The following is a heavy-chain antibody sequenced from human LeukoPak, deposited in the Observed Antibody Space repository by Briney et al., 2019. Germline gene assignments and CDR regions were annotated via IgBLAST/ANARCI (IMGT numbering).Heavy chain of an antibody. V-gene: IGHV3-21*01. CDR3: ASFTIGRGVYSDY. Sequence: PGGSLRLSCAASGFTFNRYNMNWVRQAPGKGLECVSSISSSNYIYYADSVKGRFTISRDNAKSSLFLQMNNLRVEDTAVYYCASFTIGRGVYSDYWGQGTLITVSS. CDR1: GFTFNRYN. CDR2: ISSSNYI. J-gene: IGHJ4*02. D-gene: IGHD3-10*01.